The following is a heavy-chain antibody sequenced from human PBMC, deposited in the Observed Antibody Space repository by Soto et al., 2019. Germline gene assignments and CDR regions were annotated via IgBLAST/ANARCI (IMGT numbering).Heavy chain of an antibody. J-gene: IGHJ6*02. CDR2: IYYSGST. Sequence: PSETLSLTCTVSGGSISSSSYYWGWIRQPPGKGLEWIGSIYYSGSTYYNPSLKSRVTISVDTSKNQFSLKLSSVTAADTAVYYCARHAQQLDYYYYGMDVWGQGTPVTVSS. CDR3: ARHAQQLDYYYYGMDV. D-gene: IGHD6-13*01. V-gene: IGHV4-39*01. CDR1: GGSISSSSYY.